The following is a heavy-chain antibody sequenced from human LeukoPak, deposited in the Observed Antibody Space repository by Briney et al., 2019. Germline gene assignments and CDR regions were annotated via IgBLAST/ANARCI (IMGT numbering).Heavy chain of an antibody. J-gene: IGHJ4*02. V-gene: IGHV1-2*02. CDR2: INPNSGGT. Sequence: ASVKVSCKASGYTFTAYYIHWVRQAPGQGLDWMGWINPNSGGTNYAQKFQGRVTMTRDTSISTAYMELSRLRSDDTAVYYCARDLSDDWLATFDYWGQGTLVTVSS. CDR1: GYTFTAYY. D-gene: IGHD6-19*01. CDR3: ARDLSDDWLATFDY.